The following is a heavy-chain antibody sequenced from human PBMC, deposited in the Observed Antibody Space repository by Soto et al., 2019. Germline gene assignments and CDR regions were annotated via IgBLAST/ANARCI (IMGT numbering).Heavy chain of an antibody. CDR1: GFMFSSYA. Sequence: EVQMLESGGGSVQPGGSLRLSCAASGFMFSSYAMSWVRQAPGKGLEWVSVISNSGDSIYYADSVKGRFTISRDNSKNTLHLQMNSLRAKDTALYYCANTFFSGSGSYRGWFDPWGQGILVTVSS. CDR3: ANTFFSGSGSYRGWFDP. CDR2: ISNSGDSI. D-gene: IGHD3-10*01. V-gene: IGHV3-23*01. J-gene: IGHJ5*02.